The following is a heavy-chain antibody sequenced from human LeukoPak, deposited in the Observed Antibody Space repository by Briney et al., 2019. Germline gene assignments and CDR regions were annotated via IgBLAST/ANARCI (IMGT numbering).Heavy chain of an antibody. CDR1: GFTFSGYP. J-gene: IGHJ6*02. D-gene: IGHD1-1*01. V-gene: IGHV3-30-3*01. Sequence: GKSLRHSCAASGFTFSGYPIHWVRQAPGKGLEWVAVISYDGSNKYYADSVRGRFTISRDNAKNSLYLQMNSLRAEDTAVYYCASGGTTTADYYYGMDVWGQGTTVTVSS. CDR2: ISYDGSNK. CDR3: ASGGTTTADYYYGMDV.